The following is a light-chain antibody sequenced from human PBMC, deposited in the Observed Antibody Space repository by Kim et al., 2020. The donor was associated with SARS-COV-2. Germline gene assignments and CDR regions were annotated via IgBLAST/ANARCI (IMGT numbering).Light chain of an antibody. Sequence: SYELTQPPSVSVSPGQTASITCSGDKLGDKYACWYQQKPGQSPVLVINQDSKRPSGIPERFSGSNSGNTATLTISGTQSMDEADYYCQAWDSSTAPVFGGGTKLTVL. CDR3: QAWDSSTAPV. CDR2: QDS. J-gene: IGLJ3*02. CDR1: KLGDKY. V-gene: IGLV3-1*01.